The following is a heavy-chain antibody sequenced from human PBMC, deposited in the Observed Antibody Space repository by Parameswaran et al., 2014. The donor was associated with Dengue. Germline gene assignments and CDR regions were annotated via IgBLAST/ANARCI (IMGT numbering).Heavy chain of an antibody. V-gene: IGHV3-7*01. CDR2: IKQDGSEI. Sequence: VRQAPGKGAGSGWPNIKQDGSEITYVDSVKGRFTISRDNAKNSLYLQMNSLRVEDTAVYYCASFGMITFGGVAYWGQGTLVTVSS. CDR3: ASFGMITFGGVAY. J-gene: IGHJ4*02. D-gene: IGHD3-16*01.